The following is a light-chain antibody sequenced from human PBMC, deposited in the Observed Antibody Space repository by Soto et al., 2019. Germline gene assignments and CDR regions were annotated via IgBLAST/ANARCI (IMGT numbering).Light chain of an antibody. V-gene: IGLV2-8*01. CDR2: EVS. CDR3: SSYAGGNNYV. Sequence: QSALTQPPSASGSAGRSVSISCTGTSSDVGGYNYVSWYQQHPGKAPKLMIYEVSKRPSGVPDRFSGSKSGNTASLTVSGLQAEDEADYYCSSYAGGNNYVFGAGTKVTVL. CDR1: SSDVGGYNY. J-gene: IGLJ1*01.